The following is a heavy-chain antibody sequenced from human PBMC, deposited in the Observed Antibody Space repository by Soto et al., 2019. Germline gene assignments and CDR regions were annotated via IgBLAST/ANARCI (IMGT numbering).Heavy chain of an antibody. J-gene: IGHJ5*02. CDR3: AKEGVAGHGGWLDP. V-gene: IGHV3-30*18. CDR1: GFTFSTYT. CDR2: ISHDGSNK. Sequence: QVQLVESGGGVVPPGRSLRLSCSASGFTFSTYTIHWVRQAPGKGLEWVALISHDGSNKYYADSVKGRFTISRDNSKNTLDLQMNSRRAEDTAVYYCAKEGVAGHGGWLDPWGQGTLVTVSS. D-gene: IGHD6-13*01.